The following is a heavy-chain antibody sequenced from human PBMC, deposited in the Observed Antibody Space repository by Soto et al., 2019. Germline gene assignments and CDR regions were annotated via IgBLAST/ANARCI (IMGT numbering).Heavy chain of an antibody. CDR1: GVPITSYY. Sequence: SETLSLTCTVSGVPITSYYGSWIRQPPGKGLEWIGYIGYTGDTKYNPSLKSRATMSLGTSKNQFSLKLTSVIAADSAVYYCAKDKPGGYSSNDAYDIWGQGTMVTVSS. CDR2: IGYTGDT. CDR3: AKDKPGGYSSNDAYDI. D-gene: IGHD5-12*01. J-gene: IGHJ3*02. V-gene: IGHV4-59*01.